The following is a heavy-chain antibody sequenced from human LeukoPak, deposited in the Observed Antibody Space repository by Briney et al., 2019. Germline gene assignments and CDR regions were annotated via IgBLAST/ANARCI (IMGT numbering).Heavy chain of an antibody. CDR2: MNPNSGRT. CDR3: TRETSSRYFNY. V-gene: IGHV1-8*01. Sequence: ASVKVSCKASGYTLTSYDINWVRQATGQGLEWMGWMNPNSGRTGYAQNFQGRITITRNTSISTAYMELSSLRSEDTAVYYCTRETSSRYFNYWGQGTLVTVSS. J-gene: IGHJ4*02. CDR1: GYTLTSYD.